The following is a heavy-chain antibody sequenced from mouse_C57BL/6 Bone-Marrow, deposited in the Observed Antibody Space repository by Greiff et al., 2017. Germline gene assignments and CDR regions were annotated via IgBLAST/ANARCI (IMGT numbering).Heavy chain of an antibody. V-gene: IGHV1-64*01. CDR3: ARAYDYNDNTMDN. CDR1: GYTFTNYW. J-gene: IGHJ4*01. D-gene: IGHD2-4*01. CDR2: MHPNGGSP. Sequence: VQLVESGAELVKPGASVKLSCKASGYTFTNYWMHWVKQRPGQGLEWIGMMHPNGGSPDYNEKFKSEATLSVDKSYRTAYMELSSLTSEDSAVYYCARAYDYNDNTMDNWGQGNSVTVSS.